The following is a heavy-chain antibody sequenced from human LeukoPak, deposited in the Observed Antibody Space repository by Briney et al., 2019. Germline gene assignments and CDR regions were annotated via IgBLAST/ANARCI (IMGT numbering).Heavy chain of an antibody. J-gene: IGHJ4*02. CDR2: INPSGGST. CDR3: AKEARNWSHDY. CDR1: GYTFTSYY. V-gene: IGHV1-46*01. Sequence: ASVKVSCKASGYTFTSYYMHWVRQAPGQGLEWMGIINPSGGSTSYAQKFQGRVTMTRDTSISTAYMELSRLRSDDTAVYYCAKEARNWSHDYWGQGTLVTVSS. D-gene: IGHD1-1*01.